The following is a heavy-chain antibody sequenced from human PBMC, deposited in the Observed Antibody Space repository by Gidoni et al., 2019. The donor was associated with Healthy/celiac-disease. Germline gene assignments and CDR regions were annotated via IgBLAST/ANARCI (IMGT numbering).Heavy chain of an antibody. V-gene: IGHV3-23*01. CDR1: GFTFSSYA. Sequence: EVQLLESGGGLVQPGGSLRLSCEASGFTFSSYAMSWVRQAPGKGLEWVSAISGSGGSTYYADSVKGRFTISRDNSKNTLYLQMNSLRAEDTAVYYCAKDVLYCSGGSCYRVGFDPWGQGTLVTVSS. CDR3: AKDVLYCSGGSCYRVGFDP. D-gene: IGHD2-15*01. CDR2: ISGSGGST. J-gene: IGHJ5*02.